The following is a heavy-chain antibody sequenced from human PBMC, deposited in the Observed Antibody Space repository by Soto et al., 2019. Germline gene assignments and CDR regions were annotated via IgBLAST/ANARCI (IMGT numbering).Heavy chain of an antibody. Sequence: SETLSLTCAVSGGSISGGSNSWSWIRQPPGKGLEWIGYMYQIGSTYYNPSLESRVTISLERSKNQFSLNLNSVTAADTAVYYCARARPDYYYAMDVCGQGTSVTVS. D-gene: IGHD6-6*01. CDR3: ARARPDYYYAMDV. CDR1: GGSISGGSNS. CDR2: MYQIGST. V-gene: IGHV4-30-2*01. J-gene: IGHJ6*02.